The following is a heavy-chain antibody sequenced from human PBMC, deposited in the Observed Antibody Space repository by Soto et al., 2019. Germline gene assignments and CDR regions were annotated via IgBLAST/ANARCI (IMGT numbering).Heavy chain of an antibody. Sequence: QITLKESGPTLVKPTQTLTLTCTFSGFSLSTSGVGVGWIRQPPGKALEWLALIYWDDDKRYSPSLKSRLTITKDTSKNQVVLKMTNMDPVDTATYYCAHSFTIAVAGGYYFDYWGQGTLVTVSS. V-gene: IGHV2-5*02. J-gene: IGHJ4*02. CDR2: IYWDDDK. CDR1: GFSLSTSGVG. D-gene: IGHD6-19*01. CDR3: AHSFTIAVAGGYYFDY.